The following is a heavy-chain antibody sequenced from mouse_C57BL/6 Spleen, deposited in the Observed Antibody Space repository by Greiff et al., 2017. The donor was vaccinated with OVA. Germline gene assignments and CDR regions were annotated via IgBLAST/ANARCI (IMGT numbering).Heavy chain of an antibody. CDR2: IYPGDGDT. D-gene: IGHD2-1*01. V-gene: IGHV1-82*01. Sequence: VQLQQSGPELVKPGASVKISCKASGYAFSSSWMNWVKQRPGKGLEWIGRIYPGDGDTNYNGKFKGKATLTADKSSSTAYMQLSSLTSEDSAVYFCANLLWPTGYFDYWGQGTTLTVSS. CDR1: GYAFSSSW. J-gene: IGHJ2*01. CDR3: ANLLWPTGYFDY.